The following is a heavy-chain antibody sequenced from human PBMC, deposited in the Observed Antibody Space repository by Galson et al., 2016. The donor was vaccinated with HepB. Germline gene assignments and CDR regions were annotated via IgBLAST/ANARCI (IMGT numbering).Heavy chain of an antibody. V-gene: IGHV5-51*01. CDR3: ARVVTMTGTPFDA. Sequence: QSGAEVKKPGESLRISCTGSGSGSTTYWIGWVRQMPGKGLEWVGLIYPGDSDAKYSPSFEGQVTMSADMSTNTAYLQWSSLKASDAAIYYCARVVTMTGTPFDAWGQGTLVTVSS. D-gene: IGHD3-9*01. CDR2: IYPGDSDA. CDR1: GSGSTTYW. J-gene: IGHJ4*02.